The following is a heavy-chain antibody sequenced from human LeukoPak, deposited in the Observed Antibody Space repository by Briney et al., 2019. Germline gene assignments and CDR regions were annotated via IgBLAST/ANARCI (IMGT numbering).Heavy chain of an antibody. D-gene: IGHD2-15*01. Sequence: GGSLRLSCVASGFTFSDYYMSWIRQAPGKGLEWVSVIYSGGSTYYADSVKGRFTISRDNSKNTLYLQMNSLRAEDTAVYYCARSKSMVAALFDYWGQGTLVTVSS. CDR3: ARSKSMVAALFDY. CDR2: IYSGGST. V-gene: IGHV3-53*01. CDR1: GFTFSDYY. J-gene: IGHJ4*02.